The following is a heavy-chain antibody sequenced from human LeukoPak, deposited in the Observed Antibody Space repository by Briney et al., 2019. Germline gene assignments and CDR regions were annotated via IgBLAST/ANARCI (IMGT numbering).Heavy chain of an antibody. CDR2: IYHSGST. J-gene: IGHJ4*02. D-gene: IGHD3-10*01. CDR3: ARDYGSGRTPFDY. V-gene: IGHV4-38-2*02. CDR1: GYSISSGYY. Sequence: SETLSLTCTVSGYSISSGYYWGWIRQPPGKGLEWIGSIYHSGSTYYNPSLKSRVTISVDTSKNQFSLKLSSVTAADTAVYYCARDYGSGRTPFDYWGQGTLVTVSS.